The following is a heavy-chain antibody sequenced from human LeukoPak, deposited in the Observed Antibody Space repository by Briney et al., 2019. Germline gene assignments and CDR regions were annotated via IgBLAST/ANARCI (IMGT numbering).Heavy chain of an antibody. CDR2: IYSGGST. D-gene: IGHD3-22*01. CDR3: ARDGPWGYYDSSGYYEV. J-gene: IGHJ4*02. Sequence: GGFLRLSCAASGFTVSSNYMSWVRQAPGKGLEWVSVIYSGGSTYYADSVKGRFTISRDNSKNTLYLQMNSLRAEDTAVYYCARDGPWGYYDSSGYYEVWGQGTLVTVSS. CDR1: GFTVSSNY. V-gene: IGHV3-53*01.